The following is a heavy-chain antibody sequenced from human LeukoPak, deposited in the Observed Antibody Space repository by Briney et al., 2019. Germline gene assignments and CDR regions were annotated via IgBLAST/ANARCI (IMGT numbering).Heavy chain of an antibody. D-gene: IGHD4-17*01. V-gene: IGHV3-30*18. CDR3: AKQHGDYSYYFDY. CDR2: ISYDGSNK. CDR1: GVTLSNYA. Sequence: GGSLRLSCVASGVTLSNYAMSWARQAPGKGLEWVTVISYDGSNKYYADSVKGRFTISRDNSKNTLYLQVNSLRAEDTAVYYCAKQHGDYSYYFDYWGQGTLVTVSS. J-gene: IGHJ4*02.